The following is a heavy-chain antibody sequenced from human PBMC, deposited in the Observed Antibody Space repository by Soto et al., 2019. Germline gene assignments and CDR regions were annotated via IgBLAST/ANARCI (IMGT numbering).Heavy chain of an antibody. CDR3: ARWVAATGINFDS. CDR1: GASINNYY. V-gene: IGHV4-59*01. J-gene: IGHJ4*02. D-gene: IGHD6-13*01. CDR2: IYYSGST. Sequence: SETLSLTCTVSGASINNYYWSWIRQPPGKGLEWIGYIYYSGSTNYNPSLKSRVTMSVDTSKNQFSLKLSSVTAADTAVYYCARWVAATGINFDSWGQGTLVTVSS.